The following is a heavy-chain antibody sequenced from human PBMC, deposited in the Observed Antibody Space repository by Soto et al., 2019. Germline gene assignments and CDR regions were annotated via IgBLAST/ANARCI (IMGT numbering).Heavy chain of an antibody. D-gene: IGHD2-15*01. CDR1: GGTFSSYA. J-gene: IGHJ5*02. Sequence: QVQLVQSGAEVKKPGSSVKVSCKASGGTFSSYAISWVRQAPGQGLEWMGGIIPIFGTANYAQKFQGRVTITADESTSTAYMELSSLGSEDTAVYYCARDPGYCSGGSCSSANWFDPWGQGTLVTVSS. V-gene: IGHV1-69*01. CDR3: ARDPGYCSGGSCSSANWFDP. CDR2: IIPIFGTA.